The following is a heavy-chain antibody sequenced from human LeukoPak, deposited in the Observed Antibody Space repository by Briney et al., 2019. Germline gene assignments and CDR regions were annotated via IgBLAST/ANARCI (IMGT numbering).Heavy chain of an antibody. CDR3: AKTDGYCTNGVCYTDY. CDR1: GFTFSSYW. V-gene: IGHV3-7*01. D-gene: IGHD2-8*01. J-gene: IGHJ4*02. CDR2: IKQDGSEK. Sequence: GGSLRLSCAAPGFTFSSYWMSWVRQAPGKGLEWVANIKQDGSEKYYVDSVKGRFTISRDNSKNTLYLQMNSLRAEDTAVYYCAKTDGYCTNGVCYTDYRGQGTLVTVSS.